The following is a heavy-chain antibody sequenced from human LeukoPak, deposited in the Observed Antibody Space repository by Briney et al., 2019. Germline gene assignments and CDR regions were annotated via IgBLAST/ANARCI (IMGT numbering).Heavy chain of an antibody. Sequence: GGSLRLSCAASGFTFSNYDMHWVRQAPGKGLEWLAFIRYDGSIKYYADSVKGRLTISRDNSSTTLYLQIDGLRAEDTAVYYCAKFDIWGQGTMVTVSS. CDR3: AKFDI. V-gene: IGHV3-30*02. CDR1: GFTFSNYD. CDR2: IRYDGSIK. J-gene: IGHJ3*02.